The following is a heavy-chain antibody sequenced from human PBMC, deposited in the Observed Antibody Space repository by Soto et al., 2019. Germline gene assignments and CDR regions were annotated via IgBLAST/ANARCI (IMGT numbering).Heavy chain of an antibody. CDR2: IWYDGSNQ. Sequence: QVQLVESGGGVVQPGRSLRLSCAASGFRFSDYGMHWVRQAPGKGLEWVAVIWYDGSNQYYADSVKGRFTISRDNSKNILYLQLNGLRADDPAVYYCARDSKPTLVRGEIYWFDPWGQGTLVTVSS. D-gene: IGHD3-10*01. CDR1: GFRFSDYG. V-gene: IGHV3-33*01. CDR3: ARDSKPTLVRGEIYWFDP. J-gene: IGHJ5*02.